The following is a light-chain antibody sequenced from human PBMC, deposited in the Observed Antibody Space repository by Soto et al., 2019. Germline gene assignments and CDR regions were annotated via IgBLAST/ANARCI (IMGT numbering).Light chain of an antibody. V-gene: IGKV1-5*03. Sequence: DIPMTQSPSTLSASVGDRVTITCRARQSISSRLAWYQQKPGKAPKLLIYKASSLESGVPSRFSGSGSGTEFTLTISSLQPDDSATYYCQQYNSYWTFGQGTKVEIK. CDR3: QQYNSYWT. CDR2: KAS. CDR1: QSISSR. J-gene: IGKJ1*01.